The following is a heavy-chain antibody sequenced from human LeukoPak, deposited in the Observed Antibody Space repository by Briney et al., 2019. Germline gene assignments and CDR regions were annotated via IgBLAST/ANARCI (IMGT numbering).Heavy chain of an antibody. Sequence: GGSLRLSCAASGFTFSSYAMSWVRQAPGKGLEWVSAISGSGGSTYYADSVKGRFTISRDNSKSTLYLQMNSLRAEDTAVYYCAKIITLIVVVITNYFDYWGQGILVTVSS. J-gene: IGHJ4*02. CDR1: GFTFSSYA. CDR3: AKIITLIVVVITNYFDY. D-gene: IGHD3-22*01. V-gene: IGHV3-23*01. CDR2: ISGSGGST.